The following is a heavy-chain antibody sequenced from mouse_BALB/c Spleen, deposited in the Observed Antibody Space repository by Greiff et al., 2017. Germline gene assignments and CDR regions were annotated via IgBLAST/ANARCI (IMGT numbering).Heavy chain of an antibody. CDR1: GFTFSSYA. V-gene: IGHV5-6-5*01. J-gene: IGHJ4*01. CDR3: AREGIYYDYDSYAMDY. CDR2: ISSGGST. Sequence: EVQRVESGGGLVKPGGSLKLSCAASGFTFSSYAMSWVRQTPEKRLEWVASISSGGSTYYPDSVKGRFTISRDNARNILYLQMSSLRSEDTAMYYCAREGIYYDYDSYAMDYWGQGTSVTVSS. D-gene: IGHD2-4*01.